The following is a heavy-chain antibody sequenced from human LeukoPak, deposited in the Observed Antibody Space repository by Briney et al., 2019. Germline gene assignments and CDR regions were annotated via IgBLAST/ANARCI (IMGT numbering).Heavy chain of an antibody. J-gene: IGHJ4*02. CDR3: AREDYYDSSGYYEVFDY. CDR2: IYTSGST. V-gene: IGHV4-4*07. D-gene: IGHD3-22*01. Sequence: SGTLSLTCTVSGGSISSYYWSWIRQPAGKGLEWIGRIYTSGSTNYNPSLKSRVTMSVDTSKNQFSLKLSSVTAADTAVYYCAREDYYDSSGYYEVFDYWGQGTLVTVSS. CDR1: GGSISSYY.